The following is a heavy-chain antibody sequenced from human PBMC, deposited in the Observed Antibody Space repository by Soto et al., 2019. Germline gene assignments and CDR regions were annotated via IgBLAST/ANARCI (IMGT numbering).Heavy chain of an antibody. Sequence: ASVKVSCKASGGTFSSYAISWVRQAPGQGLEWMGGIIPILGIANYAQKFQGRVTITADKSTSTAYMELSSLRSEDTAVYYCARAVDVSGDYWFDPWGQGTLVTVSS. V-gene: IGHV1-69*10. CDR2: IIPILGIA. CDR1: GGTFSSYA. D-gene: IGHD4-17*01. CDR3: ARAVDVSGDYWFDP. J-gene: IGHJ5*02.